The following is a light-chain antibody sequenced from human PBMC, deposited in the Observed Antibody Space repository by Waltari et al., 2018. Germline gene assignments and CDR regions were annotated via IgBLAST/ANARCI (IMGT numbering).Light chain of an antibody. V-gene: IGKV2-28*01. CDR1: QSLLQSSGYNY. CDR2: LGS. CDR3: MQALQDIT. Sequence: DIVLTQSPLSLPVTAGEPASISCRSSQSLLQSSGYNYLDWYLQKPGQSPQLLIYLGSAPAPGVPARFRCSGSGTDFTLKISRVEAEDVGIYYCMQALQDITFGQGTRLEIK. J-gene: IGKJ5*01.